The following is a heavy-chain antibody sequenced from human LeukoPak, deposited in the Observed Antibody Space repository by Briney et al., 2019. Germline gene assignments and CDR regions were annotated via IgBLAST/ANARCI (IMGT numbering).Heavy chain of an antibody. V-gene: IGHV4-59*01. CDR3: ARADYYDSSCFDY. J-gene: IGHJ4*02. CDR1: GGSISSYY. Sequence: SETLSLTCTVSGGSISSYYWSWIRQPPGKGLEWIGYIYYSGSTSYNPSLKSRVTISVDTSKNQFSLKLSSVTAADTAVYYCARADYYDSSCFDYWGQGTLVTVSS. D-gene: IGHD3-22*01. CDR2: IYYSGST.